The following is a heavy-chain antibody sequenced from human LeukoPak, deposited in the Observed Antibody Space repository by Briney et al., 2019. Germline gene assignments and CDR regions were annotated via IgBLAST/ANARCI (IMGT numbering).Heavy chain of an antibody. CDR1: GFTFSSST. V-gene: IGHV3-30*04. CDR2: ISYDGSNK. Sequence: GGSLRLSCAASGFTFSSSTMHWVRQAPGKGLEWVAVISYDGSNKYYADSVKGRFTISRDNSKNTLYLQMNSLRVEDTAVYYCARDSSMLRGPLVIYYFDFWGQGTLVTVSS. D-gene: IGHD3-10*01. J-gene: IGHJ4*02. CDR3: ARDSSMLRGPLVIYYFDF.